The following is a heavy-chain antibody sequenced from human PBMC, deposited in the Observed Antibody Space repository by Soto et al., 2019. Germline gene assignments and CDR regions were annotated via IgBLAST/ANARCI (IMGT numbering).Heavy chain of an antibody. D-gene: IGHD4-17*01. Sequence: EVQLLESGGGLVQPGGSLRLSCAASGFKFNSYAMSWVRQAPGEGLEWVSGIDGSGSNTYYADSVKGRFIISRDNSKNTLYLQLSSLRAEDTAVYYCVKERATVTTNDWGQGTLVTVSS. V-gene: IGHV3-23*01. CDR3: VKERATVTTND. CDR1: GFKFNSYA. J-gene: IGHJ4*02. CDR2: IDGSGSNT.